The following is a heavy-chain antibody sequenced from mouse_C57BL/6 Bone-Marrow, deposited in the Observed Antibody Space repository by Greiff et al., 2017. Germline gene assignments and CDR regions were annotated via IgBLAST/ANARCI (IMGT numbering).Heavy chain of an antibody. V-gene: IGHV1-50*01. CDR2: IDPSDSYT. D-gene: IGHD1-1*01. Sequence: QVQLKQPGAELVKPGASVKLSCKASGYTFTSYWMQWVKQRPGQGLEWIGEIDPSDSYTNYNQKFKGKATLTVDTSSSTAYMQLSSLTSEDSAVYYCGITTSDYFDYWGQGTTLTVSS. CDR1: GYTFTSYW. CDR3: GITTSDYFDY. J-gene: IGHJ2*01.